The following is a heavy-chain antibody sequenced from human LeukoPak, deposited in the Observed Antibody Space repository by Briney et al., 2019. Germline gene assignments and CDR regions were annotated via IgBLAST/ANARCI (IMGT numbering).Heavy chain of an antibody. V-gene: IGHV3-7*01. CDR3: ASRIVGTPDYFDY. D-gene: IGHD1-26*01. CDR2: INQDGSDK. Sequence: GGSLRLSCAASGFTFSTYWMSWVRQAPGKGLEWVANINQDGSDKYHVDSVKGRFTISRDNAKNSLYLQMNSMRAEDTAVYYCASRIVGTPDYFDYWGLGTLVTVSS. CDR1: GFTFSTYW. J-gene: IGHJ4*02.